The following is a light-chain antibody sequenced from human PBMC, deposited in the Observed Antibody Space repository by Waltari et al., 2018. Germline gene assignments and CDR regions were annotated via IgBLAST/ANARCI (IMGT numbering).Light chain of an antibody. J-gene: IGLJ1*01. V-gene: IGLV2-14*03. CDR1: RTGVGGSVF. Sequence: ALTQPASVSRSPGQPITISCTGTRTGVGGSVFISWYRQHPEKAPNLIIFDVTERPSGISALFSGSKSGNTASLTISGLQADDEADYYCASYTSSSDFVFGSGTTVTV. CDR2: DVT. CDR3: ASYTSSSDFV.